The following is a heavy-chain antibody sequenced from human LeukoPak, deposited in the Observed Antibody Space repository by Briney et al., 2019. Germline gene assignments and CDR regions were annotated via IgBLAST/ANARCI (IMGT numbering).Heavy chain of an antibody. Sequence: GASVKVSCKASGYTFTSYYMHWVRQAPGQGLEWMGIINPSGGSTCYAQKFQGRVTMTRDTSTSTVYMELSSLRSEDTAVYYCARRSYYYDSSGYPDYWFDPWGQGTLVTVSS. CDR1: GYTFTSYY. J-gene: IGHJ5*02. V-gene: IGHV1-46*01. D-gene: IGHD3-22*01. CDR2: INPSGGST. CDR3: ARRSYYYDSSGYPDYWFDP.